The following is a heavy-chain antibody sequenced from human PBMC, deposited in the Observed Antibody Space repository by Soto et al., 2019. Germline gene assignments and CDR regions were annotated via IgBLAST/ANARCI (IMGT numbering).Heavy chain of an antibody. J-gene: IGHJ4*02. CDR2: ISAHNGNT. D-gene: IGHD1-1*01. Sequence: QVHLVQSGAEGKKPGASVKVSCKASGYTFTSYGITWVRQAPGQGLEWRGWISAHNGNTDYAQRLQGRVIVIRDTSTSTASMELSSMISDDTAVYYCARGRYGDYWGQGALVTVSS. CDR1: GYTFTSYG. V-gene: IGHV1-18*01. CDR3: ARGRYGDY.